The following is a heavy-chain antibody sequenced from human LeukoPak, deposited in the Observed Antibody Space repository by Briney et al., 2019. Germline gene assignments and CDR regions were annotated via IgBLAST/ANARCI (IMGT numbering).Heavy chain of an antibody. V-gene: IGHV3-48*02. CDR3: ARDRNWGFDY. J-gene: IGHJ4*02. CDR1: GFTFSSYS. Sequence: GGSLRLSCIVAGFTFSSYSMNWVRQAPGKGLEWVSYITSDSTDISYADSVKGRFSLSRDNAKNSLYLQMHSLRDEDTAVYYCARDRNWGFDYWGQGILVTVSS. D-gene: IGHD7-27*01. CDR2: ITSDSTDI.